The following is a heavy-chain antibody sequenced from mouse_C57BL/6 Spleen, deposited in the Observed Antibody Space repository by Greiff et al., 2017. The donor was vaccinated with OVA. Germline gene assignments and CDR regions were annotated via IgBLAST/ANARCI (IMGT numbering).Heavy chain of an antibody. CDR1: GYTFTTYP. J-gene: IGHJ3*01. Sequence: VQLQQSGAELVKPGASVKMSCKASGYTFTTYPIEWMKQNPGKSLEWIGNFHPCTGDTNYNEKFKGKATLTVEKSSSTVYLELSRLTSDDSAVYYCARTEGSSYSLAYWGQGTLVTVSA. V-gene: IGHV1-47*01. D-gene: IGHD1-1*01. CDR2: FHPCTGDT. CDR3: ARTEGSSYSLAY.